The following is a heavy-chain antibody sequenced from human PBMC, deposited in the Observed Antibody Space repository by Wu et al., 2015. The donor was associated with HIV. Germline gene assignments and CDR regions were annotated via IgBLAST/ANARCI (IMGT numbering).Heavy chain of an antibody. CDR3: ARSPYYYDSSGYYPFDL. D-gene: IGHD3-22*01. J-gene: IGHJ4*02. Sequence: VHLVQSGAEVKKPGSTVKISCKVSGDTFSDRYIHWVQQAPGQGLEWMGRNNPKSGATNHAQKFQGRVTMTRLTSISTAYLELDSLKSDDTATYYCARSPYYYDSSGYYPFDLWGQGTLVIVSS. CDR2: NNPKSGAT. CDR1: GDTFSDRY. V-gene: IGHV1-2*02.